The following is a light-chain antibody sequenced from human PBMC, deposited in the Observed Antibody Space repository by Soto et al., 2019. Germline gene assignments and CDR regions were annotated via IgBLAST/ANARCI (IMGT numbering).Light chain of an antibody. CDR3: QPYDSSLSGSVV. V-gene: IGLV1-40*01. J-gene: IGLJ3*02. Sequence: QSVPTQPPSVSGAPGQRVTISCTGSSSNIGAGYDVHWYQQLPGTAPKLLIYGNSNRPSGVPDRFSGSKSGTSASLAITGLQAEDEADYYCQPYDSSLSGSVVFGGGTKVTVL. CDR2: GNS. CDR1: SSNIGAGYD.